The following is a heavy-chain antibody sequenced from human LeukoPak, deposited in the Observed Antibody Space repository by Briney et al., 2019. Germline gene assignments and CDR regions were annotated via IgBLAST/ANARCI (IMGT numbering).Heavy chain of an antibody. CDR3: AKDNRRHYTSGPNPDSLH. J-gene: IGHJ4*02. D-gene: IGHD6-19*01. V-gene: IGHV3-9*01. Sequence: GGSLRLSCAGSGFIFNNYAMHWVRQPPGKGLEWVSGISWNSGSIDYADSVKGRFTISRDNAKNSLYLQMNSLRVEDTAFYYCAKDNRRHYTSGPNPDSLHWGQGALVTVSA. CDR2: ISWNSGSI. CDR1: GFIFNNYA.